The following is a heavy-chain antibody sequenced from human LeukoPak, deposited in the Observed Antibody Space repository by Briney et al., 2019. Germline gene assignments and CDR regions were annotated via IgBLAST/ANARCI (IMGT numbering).Heavy chain of an antibody. D-gene: IGHD1-26*01. J-gene: IGHJ4*02. CDR2: IYHSGST. CDR3: ARGIYSGSYYYFDY. Sequence: SETLSLTCAVYGGSISSSHCWSWVRQPPGQGLGWIGEIYHSGSTNYNPSLKSRVTISVDKSKNQFSLKLSSVTAANTAVYYCARGIYSGSYYYFDYWGQGTLVTVSS. CDR1: GGSISSSHC. V-gene: IGHV4-4*02.